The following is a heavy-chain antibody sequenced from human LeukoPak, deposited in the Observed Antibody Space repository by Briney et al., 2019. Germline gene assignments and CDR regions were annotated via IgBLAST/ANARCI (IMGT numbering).Heavy chain of an antibody. Sequence: SVKVSCKASGGTFSSYAISWVRQAPGQGLEWMGGIIPIFGTANYAQKFQGRVTITRDTSASTAYMEMSSLRSEDTALYYCAREIDRDDYNRFFDYWGQGALVTVSS. CDR2: IIPIFGTA. CDR1: GGTFSSYA. CDR3: AREIDRDDYNRFFDY. J-gene: IGHJ4*02. D-gene: IGHD5-24*01. V-gene: IGHV1-69*05.